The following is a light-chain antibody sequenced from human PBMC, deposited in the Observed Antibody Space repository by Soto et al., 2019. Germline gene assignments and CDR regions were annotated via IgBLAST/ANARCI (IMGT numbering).Light chain of an antibody. Sequence: SPRSLPGSVCGSPGQAFSISCTGTSSDVGGYNYVSWYQEQPGKAPKLMIYDVSKRPSGVPDRFSGYKSGNTASLTISGLQAEDEADYYCCSYAGSYSYVFGTGTKVTVL. CDR2: DVS. CDR1: SSDVGGYNY. CDR3: CSYAGSYSYV. J-gene: IGLJ1*01. V-gene: IGLV2-11*01.